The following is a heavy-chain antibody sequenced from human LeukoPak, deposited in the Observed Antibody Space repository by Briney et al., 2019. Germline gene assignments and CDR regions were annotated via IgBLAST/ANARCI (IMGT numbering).Heavy chain of an antibody. CDR1: GYRFSSYW. Sequence: GESLKISCTGSGYRFSSYWIGWVRQMPGKGLEWVGYIYPGGSATKYTPSVQGQMTISGDKAINTAYLQLISLKASDTAMYFCARLGNQYGGFENFRIDYWGQGTTVTVSS. V-gene: IGHV5-51*01. J-gene: IGHJ4*02. CDR3: ARLGNQYGGFENFRIDY. CDR2: IYPGGSAT. D-gene: IGHD3-10*01.